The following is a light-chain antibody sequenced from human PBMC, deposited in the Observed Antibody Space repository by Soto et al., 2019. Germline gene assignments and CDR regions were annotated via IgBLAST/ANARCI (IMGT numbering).Light chain of an antibody. CDR2: DAS. J-gene: IGKJ4*01. V-gene: IGKV1-5*01. CDR3: QPYNSQPLT. CDR1: QSISGW. Sequence: DIQMTQSPSTLSASVGDRVTITCRASQSISGWLAWYQQKPGEAPKLLIYDASALQSGVPSRFSGSGSGTEFTLTINSLQSEDFAIYYCQPYNSQPLTFGGGTKVDIK.